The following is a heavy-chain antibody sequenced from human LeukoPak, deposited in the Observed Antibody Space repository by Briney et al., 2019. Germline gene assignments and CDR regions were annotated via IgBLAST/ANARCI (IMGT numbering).Heavy chain of an antibody. CDR3: ARDRGYSYGLPFDY. CDR1: GGTFSSYA. CDR2: IIPIFGTA. D-gene: IGHD5-18*01. V-gene: IGHV1-69*13. J-gene: IGHJ4*02. Sequence: ASVKVSCKASGGTFSSYAISWVRQAPVQGLEWMGGIIPIFGTANYAQKFQGRVTITADESTSTAYMELSSLRSEDTAVYYCARDRGYSYGLPFDYWGQGTLVTVSS.